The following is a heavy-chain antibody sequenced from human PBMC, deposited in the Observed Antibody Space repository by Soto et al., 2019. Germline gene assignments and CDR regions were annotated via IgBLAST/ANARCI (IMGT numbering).Heavy chain of an antibody. D-gene: IGHD5-12*01. Sequence: SETLSLTCTVSGGSISSSSYYWGWIRQPLGKGLEWIGSIYYSGSTYYNPSLKSRVTISVDTSKNQFSLKLSSETAADTAVYYCARLSGYAPWEYYYYMDVWGKGTTVTVSS. J-gene: IGHJ6*03. CDR3: ARLSGYAPWEYYYYMDV. V-gene: IGHV4-39*01. CDR2: IYYSGST. CDR1: GGSISSSSYY.